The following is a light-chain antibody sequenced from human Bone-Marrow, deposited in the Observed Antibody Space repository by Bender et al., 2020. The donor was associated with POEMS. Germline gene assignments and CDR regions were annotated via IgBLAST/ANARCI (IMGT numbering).Light chain of an antibody. V-gene: IGLV2-14*01. CDR3: YSYSTSNTYV. CDR1: SRDIGAYDY. Sequence: QSALTQPASVSGSPGQSITISCTGTSRDIGAYDYVSWYQQNPGKGPKVMIFAVSNRPSGVSDRFSGSKSDNTASLTISGLQAEDEADYYCYSYSTSNTYVFGTGTKVTVL. CDR2: AVS. J-gene: IGLJ1*01.